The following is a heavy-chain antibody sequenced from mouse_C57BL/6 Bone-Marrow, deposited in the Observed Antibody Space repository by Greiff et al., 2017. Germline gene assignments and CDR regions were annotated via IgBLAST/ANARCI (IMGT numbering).Heavy chain of an antibody. CDR1: GFTFSSYG. CDR2: ISSGGSYT. V-gene: IGHV5-6*01. Sequence: EVKLMESGGDLVKPGGSLKLSCAASGFTFSSYGMSWVRQTPDKRLEWVATISSGGSYTYYPDSVKGRFTISRDTAKNTLYLQMSSLKSEDTAMYYCARQQTGTSGFADWGQGTTVTVSA. CDR3: ARQQTGTSGFAD. D-gene: IGHD4-1*01. J-gene: IGHJ3*01.